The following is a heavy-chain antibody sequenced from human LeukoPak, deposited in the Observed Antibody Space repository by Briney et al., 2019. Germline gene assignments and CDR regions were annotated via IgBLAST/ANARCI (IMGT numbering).Heavy chain of an antibody. CDR1: GFTFSTYY. Sequence: GGSLRLSCAASGFTFSTYYMNWVRQAPGKGLEWVSSISSSSSYIYYADSVKGRFTISRDNAKNSLYLQMNSLRAEDTAVYYCARGNWNYYYGMDVWGQGTTVTASS. CDR3: ARGNWNYYYGMDV. V-gene: IGHV3-21*01. CDR2: ISSSSSYI. J-gene: IGHJ6*02. D-gene: IGHD3-3*01.